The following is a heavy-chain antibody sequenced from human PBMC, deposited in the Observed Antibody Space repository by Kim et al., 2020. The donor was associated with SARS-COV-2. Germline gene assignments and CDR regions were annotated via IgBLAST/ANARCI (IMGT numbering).Heavy chain of an antibody. CDR3: ARVPEKYSYGDYAYYYYYGMDG. J-gene: IGHJ6*02. V-gene: IGHV1-69*13. Sequence: SVKVSCKASGGTFSSYAISWVRQAPGQGLEWMGGIIPIFGTANYAQKFQGRVPITADESTSTAYMELSSLRSEDTAVYYCARVPEKYSYGDYAYYYYYGMDGWGQGNTVTVS. CDR1: GGTFSSYA. D-gene: IGHD4-17*01. CDR2: IIPIFGTA.